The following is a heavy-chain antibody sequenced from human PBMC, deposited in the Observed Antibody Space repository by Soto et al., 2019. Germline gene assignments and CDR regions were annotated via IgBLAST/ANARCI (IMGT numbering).Heavy chain of an antibody. J-gene: IGHJ6*02. CDR3: ARVGYYYGMDV. CDR2: IYYSGST. Sequence: QVQLQESGPGLVKPSQTLSLTCTVSGGSISSGGYYWSWIRQHPGKGLEWIGYIYYSGSTYYNPSTTNRVTISVDTSKNQFSLKLSSVTAADTAVYYCARVGYYYGMDVWGQGTTVTVSS. V-gene: IGHV4-31*03. CDR1: GGSISSGGYY.